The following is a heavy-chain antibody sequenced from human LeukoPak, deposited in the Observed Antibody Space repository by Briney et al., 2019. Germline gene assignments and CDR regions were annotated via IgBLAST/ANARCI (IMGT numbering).Heavy chain of an antibody. J-gene: IGHJ4*02. Sequence: PSETLSLTCTVSGGSISSYYWSWIRQPPGKGLEWIGYIYYSGSTNYNPSLKSRVTISVDTSKNQFSLKLSSVTAADTAVYYCARGVFDCSCGSCYSDFDYWGQGTLVTVSS. CDR3: ARGVFDCSCGSCYSDFDY. CDR1: GGSISSYY. V-gene: IGHV4-59*01. D-gene: IGHD2-15*01. CDR2: IYYSGST.